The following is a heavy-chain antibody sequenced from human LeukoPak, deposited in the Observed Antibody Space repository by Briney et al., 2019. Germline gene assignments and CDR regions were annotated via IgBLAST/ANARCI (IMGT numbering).Heavy chain of an antibody. D-gene: IGHD3-10*01. CDR3: ATGYGSGSYYTPSAPPRPFDY. Sequence: ASAKVSCKVSGYTLTELSMHWVRQAPGKGLEGMGGFDPEDGETIYAQKFQGRVTMTEDTSTDTAYMELRSMRSEDTAVYYCATGYGSGSYYTPSAPPRPFDYWGQGTLVTVSS. CDR1: GYTLTELS. V-gene: IGHV1-24*01. CDR2: FDPEDGET. J-gene: IGHJ4*02.